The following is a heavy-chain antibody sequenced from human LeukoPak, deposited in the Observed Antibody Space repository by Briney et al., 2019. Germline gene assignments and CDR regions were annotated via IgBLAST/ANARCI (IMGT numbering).Heavy chain of an antibody. V-gene: IGHV1-46*01. CDR3: AREGVSFPYLDY. CDR2: INPSGGST. J-gene: IGHJ4*02. CDR1: GYTFTSYC. D-gene: IGHD1-26*01. Sequence: ASVKVSCKASGYTFTSYCMHWVRQAPGQGLEWMGIINPSGGSTSYAQKFQGRVTMTRDTSTSTVYMELSSLRSEDTAVYYCAREGVSFPYLDYWGQGTLVTVSS.